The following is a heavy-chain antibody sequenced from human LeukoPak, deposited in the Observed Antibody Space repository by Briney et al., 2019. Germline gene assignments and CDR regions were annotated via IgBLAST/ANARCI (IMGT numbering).Heavy chain of an antibody. CDR1: GGSISSGGYS. CDR2: IYHSGST. D-gene: IGHD6-19*01. CDR3: ARGEVAVAGPPFDY. Sequence: SQTLSLTCAVSGGSISSGGYSWSWIRQPPGKGLEWIGYIYHSGSTYYNPSLKSRVTISVDTSKNQFSLKLSSVTAADTAVYYCARGEVAVAGPPFDYWGQGTLVTVSS. V-gene: IGHV4-30-2*01. J-gene: IGHJ4*02.